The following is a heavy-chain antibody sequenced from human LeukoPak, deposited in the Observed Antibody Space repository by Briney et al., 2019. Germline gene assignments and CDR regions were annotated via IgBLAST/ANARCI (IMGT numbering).Heavy chain of an antibody. CDR1: GGTFSSYA. CDR3: ARSSDSYYDILTGYYFFDY. J-gene: IGHJ4*02. D-gene: IGHD3-9*01. Sequence: SVKVSCKASGGTFSSYAISWVRQAPGQGLEWMGGIIPIFGTANYAQKFQGRVTVTADKSTSTAYMELSSLRSEDMAVYYCARSSDSYYDILTGYYFFDYWGQGTLVTVSS. CDR2: IIPIFGTA. V-gene: IGHV1-69*06.